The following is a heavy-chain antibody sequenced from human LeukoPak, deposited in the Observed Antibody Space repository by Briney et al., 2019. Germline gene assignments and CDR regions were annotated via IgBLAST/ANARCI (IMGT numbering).Heavy chain of an antibody. CDR1: GFTVSSNC. V-gene: IGHV3-66*01. CDR3: ARDRLPPLAHFDI. Sequence: AESLTLSCAASGFTVSSNCMSWGRQRQGQGMGWVSYIYPAGNTRYADSVKARYTISSDNSNHTLYLQMTGLRAENTAVYHCARDRLPPLAHFDIWGRGTMVTVSS. J-gene: IGHJ3*02. CDR2: IYPAGNT.